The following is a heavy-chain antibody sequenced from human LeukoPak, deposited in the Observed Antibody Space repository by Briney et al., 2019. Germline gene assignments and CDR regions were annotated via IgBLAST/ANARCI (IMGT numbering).Heavy chain of an antibody. D-gene: IGHD5-12*01. CDR1: GFTFSSYG. CDR2: IRYDGSNK. V-gene: IGHV3-30*02. CDR3: AKDYSVDIVRRSTSDFDY. Sequence: GGSLRLSCAASGFTFSSYGMHWVRQAPGKGLEWVAFIRYDGSNKYYADSVKGRFTISRDNSKNTLYLQMNSLRAEDTAVYYCAKDYSVDIVRRSTSDFDYWGQGTLVTVSS. J-gene: IGHJ4*02.